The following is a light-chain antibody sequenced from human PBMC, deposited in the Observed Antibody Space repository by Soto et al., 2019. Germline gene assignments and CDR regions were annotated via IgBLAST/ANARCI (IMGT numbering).Light chain of an antibody. V-gene: IGLV1-40*01. CDR1: TSNIGAGYE. CDR3: QSYDNSMSGSGV. Sequence: QSVLTQPPSVYGAPGQRVTISCTGSTSNIGAGYEVHWYQQLPGTAPNLLVSGHNIRPSGVPDRFSGFKSGASASLVITGLQAEDEADYYCQSYDNSMSGSGVFGGGTKLTVL. CDR2: GHN. J-gene: IGLJ3*02.